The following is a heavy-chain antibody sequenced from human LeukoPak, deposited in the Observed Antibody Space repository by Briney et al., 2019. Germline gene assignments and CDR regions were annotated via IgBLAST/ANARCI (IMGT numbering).Heavy chain of an antibody. CDR3: ARPATPGVFYYYMDV. D-gene: IGHD6-13*01. Sequence: PSETLSLTCTVSGGSISSSSYYWGWIRQPPGKGLEWIGSIYYSGSTYYNPSLKSRVTISADTSKNQFSLKLSSVTAADTAVYYCARPATPGVFYYYMDVWGKGTTVTVS. V-gene: IGHV4-39*01. CDR2: IYYSGST. J-gene: IGHJ6*03. CDR1: GGSISSSSYY.